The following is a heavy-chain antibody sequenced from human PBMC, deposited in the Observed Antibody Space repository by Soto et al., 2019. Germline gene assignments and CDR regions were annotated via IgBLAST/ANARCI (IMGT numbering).Heavy chain of an antibody. CDR3: AKLPLAMIVVTDWFDP. Sequence: GGSLRLSCAASGFTFSSYAMSWVRQAPGKGLEWVSAISGSGGSTYYADSMKGRFTISRDNSKNTLYLQMNSLRAEDTAVYYCAKLPLAMIVVTDWFDPWGQGTLVTVSS. CDR2: ISGSGGST. CDR1: GFTFSSYA. V-gene: IGHV3-23*01. D-gene: IGHD3-22*01. J-gene: IGHJ5*02.